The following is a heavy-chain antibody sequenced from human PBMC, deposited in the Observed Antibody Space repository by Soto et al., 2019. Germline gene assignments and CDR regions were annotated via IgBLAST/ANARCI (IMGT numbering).Heavy chain of an antibody. V-gene: IGHV3-30-3*01. D-gene: IGHD4-17*01. J-gene: IGHJ3*02. Sequence: PGGSLRLSCAASGFTFSSYAMHWVRRAPGKGLEWVAVISYDGSNKYYADSVKGRFTISRDNSKNTLYLQTNSLRAEDTAVYYCAREPRDDYGEMGAFDIWGQGTMVTVSS. CDR3: AREPRDDYGEMGAFDI. CDR2: ISYDGSNK. CDR1: GFTFSSYA.